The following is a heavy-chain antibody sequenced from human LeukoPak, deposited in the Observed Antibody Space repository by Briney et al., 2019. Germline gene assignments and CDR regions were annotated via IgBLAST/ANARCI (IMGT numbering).Heavy chain of an antibody. CDR3: ARDRRFLEA. CDR1: GFTFSNYA. V-gene: IGHV3-23*01. Sequence: GGSLRLSCAASGFTFSNYAMNWVRQAPGKGLEWVSAISGSGKSTYYADSVKGRFTISRDNSKNTLYLQMNSLRAEDTAVYYCARDRRFLEAWGQGTLVTVSS. CDR2: ISGSGKST. D-gene: IGHD3-3*01. J-gene: IGHJ5*02.